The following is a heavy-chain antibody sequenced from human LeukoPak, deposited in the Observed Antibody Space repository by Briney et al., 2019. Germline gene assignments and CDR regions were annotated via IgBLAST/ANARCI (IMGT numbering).Heavy chain of an antibody. Sequence: GGSLRLSCAASGFTFSSYAMSWVRQAPGKGLEWVSAISGSGDITYYADSVKGRFTISRHNSKNTLYLQMNSLRDEDTAVYYCARPGYSTGAFDYWGQGTLVTVSS. D-gene: IGHD6-25*01. J-gene: IGHJ4*02. CDR1: GFTFSSYA. V-gene: IGHV3-23*01. CDR3: ARPGYSTGAFDY. CDR2: ISGSGDIT.